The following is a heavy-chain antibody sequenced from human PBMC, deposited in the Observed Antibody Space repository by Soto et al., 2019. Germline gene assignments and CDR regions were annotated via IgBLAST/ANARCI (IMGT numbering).Heavy chain of an antibody. CDR2: INPSGGST. CDR3: ARDRITGTRLYYYGMDV. CDR1: GYTFTSYY. Sequence: ASVKVSCKASGYTFTSYYMHWVRQAPGQGLEWMGIINPSGGSTSYAQKFQGRVTMTRDTSTSTVYMELSSLRSEDTAVYYCARDRITGTRLYYYGMDVWGQGTTVTVS. V-gene: IGHV1-46*01. J-gene: IGHJ6*02. D-gene: IGHD1-7*01.